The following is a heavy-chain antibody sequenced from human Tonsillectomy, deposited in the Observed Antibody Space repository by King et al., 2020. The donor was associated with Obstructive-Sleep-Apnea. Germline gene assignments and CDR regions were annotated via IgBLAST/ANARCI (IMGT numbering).Heavy chain of an antibody. CDR1: GFTFGDYA. J-gene: IGHJ4*02. V-gene: IGHV3-9*01. D-gene: IGHD3-16*01. Sequence: VQLVESGGGLVQPGRSLRVSCAASGFTFGDYAMHWGRQVPGKGLEWGSVISWSSNSLGYADSGMGLFTISRDNAKNSLYPQMNSLSAEDTALYYCAKDGPLWGSRRGYHFDYWGQGTLVTVSS. CDR2: ISWSSNSL. CDR3: AKDGPLWGSRRGYHFDY.